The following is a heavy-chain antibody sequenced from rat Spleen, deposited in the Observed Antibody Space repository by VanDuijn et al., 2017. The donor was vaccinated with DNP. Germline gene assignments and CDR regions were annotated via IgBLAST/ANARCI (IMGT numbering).Heavy chain of an antibody. CDR3: ARWNSGHFDY. Sequence: EVQLVESGGGLVQPGRSLKLSCVASGFTFSDYYMAWVRQAPRKGLEWVAYIRYDGGYTKYGDSVKGRFTISRDNAKNTLYLQMNSLRSEDMATYYCARWNSGHFDYWGQGVMVSVSS. D-gene: IGHD4-3*01. CDR2: IRYDGGYT. J-gene: IGHJ2*01. CDR1: GFTFSDYY. V-gene: IGHV5-22*01.